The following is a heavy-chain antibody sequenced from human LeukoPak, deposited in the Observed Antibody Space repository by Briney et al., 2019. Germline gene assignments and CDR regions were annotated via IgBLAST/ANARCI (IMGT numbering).Heavy chain of an antibody. CDR3: TGDGYSNGYFDY. J-gene: IGHJ4*02. V-gene: IGHV3-49*04. CDR2: IRSKAYGGTT. D-gene: IGHD5-18*01. Sequence: GGSLRLSCTASGFTFGDYAMSWDRQAPGKGLEWVGYIRSKAYGGTTEYAASVKGRFTISRDDSKSIAYLQMNSLKTEDTAVYYCTGDGYSNGYFDYWGQGTLVTVSS. CDR1: GFTFGDYA.